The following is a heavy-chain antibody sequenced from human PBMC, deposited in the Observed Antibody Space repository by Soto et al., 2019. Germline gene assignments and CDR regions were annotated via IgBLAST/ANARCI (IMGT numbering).Heavy chain of an antibody. CDR3: ARATYYYDSSGYYNFDY. V-gene: IGHV1-2*04. CDR2: INPNSGGT. CDR1: GYTFTGYY. D-gene: IGHD3-22*01. J-gene: IGHJ4*02. Sequence: GASVKVSCKASGYTFTGYYMHWVRQAPGQGLEWMGWINPNSGGTNYAQKFQGWVTMTRDTSISTAYMELSRLRSDDTAVYYCARATYYYDSSGYYNFDYWGQGTLVTVSS.